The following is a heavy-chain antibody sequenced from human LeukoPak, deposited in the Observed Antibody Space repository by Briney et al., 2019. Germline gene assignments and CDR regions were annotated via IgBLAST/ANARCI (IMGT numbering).Heavy chain of an antibody. CDR1: GFTFNNYA. D-gene: IGHD4-11*01. CDR3: AKERGDLNDYSNYVPSSTIFDY. Sequence: GGSLRLSCAASGFTFNNYAMSWVRQAPGKGLEWVSAISGGGGSTYYADSVKGRFTISRDDSKNTLYLQMNSLRAEDTAVYYCAKERGDLNDYSNYVPSSTIFDYWGQGTLVTVSS. CDR2: ISGGGGST. V-gene: IGHV3-23*01. J-gene: IGHJ4*02.